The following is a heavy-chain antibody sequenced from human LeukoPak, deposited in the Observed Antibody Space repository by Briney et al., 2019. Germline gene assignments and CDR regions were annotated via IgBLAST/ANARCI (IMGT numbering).Heavy chain of an antibody. D-gene: IGHD4-17*01. Sequence: GGSLRLACAASGFTFRNYWMHWVRQAPGKGLVWVSRINSDGSSTSYADSVKGRFTISRDNAKNTLYLQMNSLRAEDTAMYYCTRGDYGAYGYDAFDIWGQGTMVTVSS. CDR1: GFTFRNYW. CDR2: INSDGSST. CDR3: TRGDYGAYGYDAFDI. V-gene: IGHV3-74*01. J-gene: IGHJ3*02.